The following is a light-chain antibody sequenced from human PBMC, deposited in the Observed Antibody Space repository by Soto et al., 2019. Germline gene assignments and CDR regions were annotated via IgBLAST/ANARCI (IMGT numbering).Light chain of an antibody. Sequence: QSVLTQPPSVSGAPGQRGTISGTGSSSNIGAGYDVHWYQQLPGTAPKLLSYGNSNRPSGVPDRFSGSKSGTSASLAITGLQAEDEADYYCQSYDSSLSGYVVFGGGTKLTVL. CDR1: SSNIGAGYD. V-gene: IGLV1-40*01. CDR2: GNS. J-gene: IGLJ2*01. CDR3: QSYDSSLSGYVV.